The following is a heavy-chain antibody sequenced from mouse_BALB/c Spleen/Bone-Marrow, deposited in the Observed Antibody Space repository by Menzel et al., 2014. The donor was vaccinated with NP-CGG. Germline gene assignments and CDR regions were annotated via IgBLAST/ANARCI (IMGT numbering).Heavy chain of an antibody. J-gene: IGHJ4*01. CDR1: GFNIKDTY. CDR2: IDPANGNT. D-gene: IGHD1-1*01. Sequence: VQLQQPEAELVKPGASVKLSCTASGFNIKDTYMHWVKQRPEQGLEWIGRIDPANGNTKYDPKFQGKATITADTSSNTAYLQLSSLTSEDTAVYYCARYYYGSSYAMDYWGQGTSVTVSS. V-gene: IGHV14-3*02. CDR3: ARYYYGSSYAMDY.